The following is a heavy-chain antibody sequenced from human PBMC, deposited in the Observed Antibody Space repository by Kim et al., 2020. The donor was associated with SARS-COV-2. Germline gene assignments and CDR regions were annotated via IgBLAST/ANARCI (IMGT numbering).Heavy chain of an antibody. CDR2: INAGNGNT. Sequence: ASVKVSCKASGYTFTSYAMHWVLQAPGQRLEWMGWINAGNGNTKYSQKFQGRVTITRDTSASTAYMELSSLRSEDTAVYYCARDPLTMVRGVNNWFDPWGQGTLVTVSS. D-gene: IGHD3-10*01. CDR3: ARDPLTMVRGVNNWFDP. CDR1: GYTFTSYA. V-gene: IGHV1-3*01. J-gene: IGHJ5*02.